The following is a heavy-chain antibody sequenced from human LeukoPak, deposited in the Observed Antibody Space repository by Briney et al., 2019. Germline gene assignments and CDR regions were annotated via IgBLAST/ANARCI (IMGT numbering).Heavy chain of an antibody. CDR2: IYYSGST. CDR3: ARGLMVYATDYYYYYMDV. CDR1: GGSISSYY. J-gene: IGHJ6*03. D-gene: IGHD2-8*01. V-gene: IGHV4-59*01. Sequence: SETLSLTCTVSGGSISSYYWSWIRQPPGKGLEWIGYIYYSGSTNYNPSLKSRVTISVDTSKNQFSLKLSSVTAADTAVYYCARGLMVYATDYYYYYMDVWGKGTTVTVSS.